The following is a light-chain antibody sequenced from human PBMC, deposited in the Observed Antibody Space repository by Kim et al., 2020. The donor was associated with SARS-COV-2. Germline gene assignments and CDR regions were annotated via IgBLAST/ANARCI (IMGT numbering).Light chain of an antibody. CDR1: ISNIGSHS. V-gene: IGLV1-47*01. CDR3: AARDDTMSGFL. CDR2: RND. Sequence: ELTQPPSASGTPGQRVTISCSGSISNIGSHSVYWYQQFPGTAPKLLIYRNDQRPSGVPDRFSGSKSGTSASLAISGLRSADEADYYCAARDDTMSGFLFGGGTKVTVL. J-gene: IGLJ1*01.